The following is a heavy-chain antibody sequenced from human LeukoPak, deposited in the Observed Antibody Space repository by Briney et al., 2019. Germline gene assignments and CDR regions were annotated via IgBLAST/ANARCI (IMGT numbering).Heavy chain of an antibody. V-gene: IGHV3-48*03. J-gene: IGHJ6*04. D-gene: IGHD3-10*02. CDR3: AELGITMIGGV. CDR1: GFTFSSYE. CDR2: ISSSGSTI. Sequence: GGSLRLSCAASGFTFSSYEMNWVRQAPGKGLEGVSYISSSGSTIYYADCVKGRFTISRDNANNSLYLQMNSLRAEDTAVYYCAELGITMIGGVWGKGTTVTISS.